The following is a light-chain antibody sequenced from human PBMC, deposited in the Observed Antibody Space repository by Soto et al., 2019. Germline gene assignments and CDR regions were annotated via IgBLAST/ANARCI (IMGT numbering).Light chain of an antibody. CDR1: QSVSSSY. V-gene: IGKV3-20*01. CDR2: GAS. CDR3: QKYGSSSLN. J-gene: IGKJ4*01. Sequence: EIVMAQSPATPSVSAGERATLSCRASQSVSSSYLAWYQQKPGQAPRLLIYGASSRATGIPDRFSGSGSGTDFTLTISRLEPEDFAVYYCQKYGSSSLNFGGGTKVDIK.